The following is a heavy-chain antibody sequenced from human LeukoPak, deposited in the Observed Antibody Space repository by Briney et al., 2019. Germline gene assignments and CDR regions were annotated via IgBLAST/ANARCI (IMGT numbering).Heavy chain of an antibody. CDR1: GVSISSYY. D-gene: IGHD5-18*01. J-gene: IGHJ6*03. CDR3: ARDLVDTAMVSQEKRKYYYYYYYMDV. Sequence: PSETLSLTCTVAGVSISSYYWSWLRQPPGKGLEWIGYIYYSGSTNYNPSLKSRVTISVDTSKNQFSLKLSSVTAADTAVYYCARDLVDTAMVSQEKRKYYYYYYYMDVWGKGTTVTISS. CDR2: IYYSGST. V-gene: IGHV4-59*01.